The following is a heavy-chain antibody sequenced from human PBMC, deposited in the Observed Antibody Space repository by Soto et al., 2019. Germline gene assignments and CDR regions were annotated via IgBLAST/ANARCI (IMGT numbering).Heavy chain of an antibody. J-gene: IGHJ6*02. Sequence: GASVKVSCKASGYTFTSYGISWVRQAPGQGLEWMGWISAYNGNTNYAQKLQGRVTMTTDTSTSTAYMELRSLRSDDTAVYYCARGCSGGSYYYYYYYGMDVWGQGTTVTVSS. CDR3: ARGCSGGSYYYYYYYGMDV. V-gene: IGHV1-18*01. CDR1: GYTFTSYG. CDR2: ISAYNGNT. D-gene: IGHD2-15*01.